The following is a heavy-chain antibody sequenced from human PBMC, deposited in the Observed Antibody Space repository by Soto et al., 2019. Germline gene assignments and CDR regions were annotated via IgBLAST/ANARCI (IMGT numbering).Heavy chain of an antibody. CDR2: ISSSSSTI. V-gene: IGHV3-48*02. CDR3: ASRYYGSGRIGYYYYYGMDV. Sequence: VGSLRLSCAASGFTFSSYSMNWVRQAPGKGLEWVSYISSSSSTIYYADSVKGRFTISRDNAKNSLYLQMNSLRDEDTAVYYCASRYYGSGRIGYYYYYGMDVWGQGATVTVSS. J-gene: IGHJ6*02. D-gene: IGHD3-10*01. CDR1: GFTFSSYS.